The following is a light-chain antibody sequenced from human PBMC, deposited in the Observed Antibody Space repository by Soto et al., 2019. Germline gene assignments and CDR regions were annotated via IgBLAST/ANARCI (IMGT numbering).Light chain of an antibody. Sequence: EIVVTQSPGTLSLSPGERATLSCRASQSVSSSFLAWYQQRPGQAPRLLIFGASYRDTGIRDRFSGTGSGTDFTLTISRLEPEDFAVYYCQQYGNSPPEYTFGPGTKVD. CDR1: QSVSSSF. CDR2: GAS. J-gene: IGKJ3*01. CDR3: QQYGNSPPEYT. V-gene: IGKV3-20*01.